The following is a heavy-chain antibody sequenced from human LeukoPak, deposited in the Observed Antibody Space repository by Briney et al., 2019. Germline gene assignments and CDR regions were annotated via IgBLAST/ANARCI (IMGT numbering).Heavy chain of an antibody. Sequence: SETLSLTCTVSGGSISNYYWSWIRQPPGKGLEWIAYIYYTGSTNYNPPLKSRVTISVDTSKNQFSLKLSSVTAADTAVYYCARRHGYSSSWYLYWGQGTLVTVSS. CDR3: ARRHGYSSSWYLY. V-gene: IGHV4-59*12. J-gene: IGHJ4*02. CDR1: GGSISNYY. CDR2: IYYTGST. D-gene: IGHD6-13*01.